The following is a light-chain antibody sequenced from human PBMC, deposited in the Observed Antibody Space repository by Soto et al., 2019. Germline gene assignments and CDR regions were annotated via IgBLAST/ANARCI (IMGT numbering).Light chain of an antibody. CDR1: HSISSW. V-gene: IGKV1-5*03. CDR3: QQYNSYPWT. Sequence: DIQMTQSPSTLSAAVGDRVTITCRASHSISSWLAWYQQKPGKAPKLLIYKTSSLKSGVPSRFSGFGSGTEFTLTVSSLQADEFATYYCQQYNSYPWTFGQGTKVELK. J-gene: IGKJ1*01. CDR2: KTS.